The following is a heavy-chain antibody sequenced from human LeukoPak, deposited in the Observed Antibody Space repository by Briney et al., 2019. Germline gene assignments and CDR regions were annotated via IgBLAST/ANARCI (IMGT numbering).Heavy chain of an antibody. V-gene: IGHV3-7*01. J-gene: IGHJ4*02. CDR3: ATLDTAMVTNFGY. CDR1: GLTLRRDW. CDR2: IKQDGSDK. D-gene: IGHD5-18*01. Sequence: GGSLRLSCAASGLTLRRDWMSWVRQAPGKWLEWVAMIKQDGSDKYYVDSVKGRFTISSDNTKNSLNLQMNSLRAEDTAVYYCATLDTAMVTNFGYWGQGTLVTVSS.